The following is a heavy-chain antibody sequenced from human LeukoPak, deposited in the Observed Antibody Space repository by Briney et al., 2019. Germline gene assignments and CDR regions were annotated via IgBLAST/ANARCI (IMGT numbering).Heavy chain of an antibody. Sequence: ASVKVSCKASGYTFTDYYMHWVRQAPGPGLEWMGWINPNSGGTDYAQKFQGRVTMIRDTSIGTAYMELGRLRYDDTAVYYCARGRYCSETSCSDFDSWGQGTLVTVSS. J-gene: IGHJ4*02. V-gene: IGHV1-2*02. CDR1: GYTFTDYY. CDR3: ARGRYCSETSCSDFDS. CDR2: INPNSGGT. D-gene: IGHD2-2*01.